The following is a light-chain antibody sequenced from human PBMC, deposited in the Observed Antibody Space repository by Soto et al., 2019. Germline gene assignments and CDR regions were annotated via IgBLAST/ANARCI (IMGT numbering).Light chain of an antibody. Sequence: DIQMTQSPPSLSASVGDRVTITCRASQGISNYLAWYQQKPGKVPKLLISTSSTLQTRAPSRFSGSGSGTDFTLTISSLQPEDVATYYCQKYNSAPFTFGPGTKVDIK. CDR1: QGISNY. V-gene: IGKV1-27*01. J-gene: IGKJ3*01. CDR3: QKYNSAPFT. CDR2: TSS.